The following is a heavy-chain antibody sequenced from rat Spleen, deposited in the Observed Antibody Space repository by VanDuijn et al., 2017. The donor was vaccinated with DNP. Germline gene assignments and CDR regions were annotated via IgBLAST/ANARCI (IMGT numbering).Heavy chain of an antibody. CDR1: GFSLASYT. CDR2: ITGDGGGT. V-gene: IGHV5-31*01. D-gene: IGHD5-1*01. CDR3: ARRGLTGSYFDY. Sequence: VQLKESGPGRVQPSQTLSLTCTVSGFSLASYTVSWVRQVPGKGLEWIASITGDGGGTFYPDSVKGRFTVSRDNAKSSLYLQMNSLRSEDMATYYCARRGLTGSYFDYWGQGVMVTVSS. J-gene: IGHJ2*01.